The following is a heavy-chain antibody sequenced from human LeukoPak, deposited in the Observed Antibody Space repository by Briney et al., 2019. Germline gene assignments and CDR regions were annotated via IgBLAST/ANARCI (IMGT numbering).Heavy chain of an antibody. Sequence: PGGSLRLSCAASGFTFSFYAMHWVRQAPGKGLEWVAVISYDGSNKHYADSVKGRFTISRDNSKNTLFLQMNSLRTDDTAVYYCARGSPATVTTFTPFDPWGQGTLVTVSS. J-gene: IGHJ5*02. CDR1: GFTFSFYA. CDR3: ARGSPATVTTFTPFDP. V-gene: IGHV3-30*04. D-gene: IGHD4-17*01. CDR2: ISYDGSNK.